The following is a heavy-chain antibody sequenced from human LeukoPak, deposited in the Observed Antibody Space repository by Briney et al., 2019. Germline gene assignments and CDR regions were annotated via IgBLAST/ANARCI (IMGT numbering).Heavy chain of an antibody. CDR2: IYYSGST. CDR1: GGSISSGGYY. D-gene: IGHD6-6*01. Sequence: PSETLSLTCTVSGGSISSGGYYWSWIRQHPGKGLEWIGYIYYSGSTYYNPSLKSRVTISVDTSKNQFSLKLSSVTAADTAVYYCAREEYSSSSFGVYYYYYMDVWGKGTTITVS. CDR3: AREEYSSSSFGVYYYYYMDV. V-gene: IGHV4-31*03. J-gene: IGHJ6*03.